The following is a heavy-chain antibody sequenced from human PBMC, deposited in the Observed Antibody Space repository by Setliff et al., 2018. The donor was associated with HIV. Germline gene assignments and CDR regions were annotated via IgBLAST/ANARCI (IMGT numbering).Heavy chain of an antibody. Sequence: ASETLSLTCAVYGGSFVDYYWTWIRQPPGKGLEWIGEINHSGSSNYNPSLKSRVTISADTSKNQFSLKLTSVTAADTAVYYCARDNEQMAVPGAVFDYWGQGTLVTVSS. V-gene: IGHV4-34*01. D-gene: IGHD6-19*01. CDR2: INHSGSS. CDR1: GGSFVDYY. J-gene: IGHJ4*02. CDR3: ARDNEQMAVPGAVFDY.